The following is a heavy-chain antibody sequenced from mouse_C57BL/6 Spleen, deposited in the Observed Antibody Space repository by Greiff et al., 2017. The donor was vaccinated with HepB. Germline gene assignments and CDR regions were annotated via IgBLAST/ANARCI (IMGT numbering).Heavy chain of an antibody. V-gene: IGHV7-3*01. J-gene: IGHJ4*01. CDR3: ARREAYYAMDY. CDR2: IRNKANGYTT. CDR1: GFTFTDYY. Sequence: EVKLVESGGGLVQPGGSLSLSCAASGFTFTDYYMSWVRQPPGKALEWLGFIRNKANGYTTEYSASVKGRFTISRDNSQSILYLQLNALRADDSATYYCARREAYYAMDYWGQGTSVTVSS.